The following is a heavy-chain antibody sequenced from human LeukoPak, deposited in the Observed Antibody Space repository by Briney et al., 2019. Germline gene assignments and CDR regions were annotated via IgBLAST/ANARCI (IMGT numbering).Heavy chain of an antibody. V-gene: IGHV1-24*01. Sequence: SSVKVSCKVSGYTLTELSMHWVRQAPGKGLEWMGGFDPEDGETIYAQKFQGRVTMTEDTSTDTAYMELSSLRSEDTAVFYCARDPSVAVTGIYSNYVPYYFDYWGQGALVTVAS. CDR3: ARDPSVAVTGIYSNYVPYYFDY. D-gene: IGHD4-11*01. CDR2: FDPEDGET. J-gene: IGHJ4*02. CDR1: GYTLTELS.